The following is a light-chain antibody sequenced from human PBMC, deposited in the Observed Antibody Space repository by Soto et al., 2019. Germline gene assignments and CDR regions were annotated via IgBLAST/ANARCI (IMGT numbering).Light chain of an antibody. CDR2: GNS. CDR3: QSYDSSLSAYV. Sequence: QSALAQPPSVSGAPGQKVTISCTGSSSNIGAGYDLHWYQQLPGTAPKLLLYGNSNRPSGVPDRFSGSKSGTSASLAITGLHAEDEADYYCQSYDSSLSAYVFGTGTKLTVL. CDR1: SSNIGAGYD. J-gene: IGLJ1*01. V-gene: IGLV1-40*01.